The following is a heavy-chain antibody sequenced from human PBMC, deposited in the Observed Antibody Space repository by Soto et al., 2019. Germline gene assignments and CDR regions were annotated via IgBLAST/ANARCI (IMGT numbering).Heavy chain of an antibody. CDR3: ARDLTISSTDGPLDP. CDR1: GGSMGRYY. D-gene: IGHD1-1*01. V-gene: IGHV4-59*01. Sequence: SETLSLTCTVSGGSMGRYYWTWIRQPPGKGLEWIGNIHYTGSTNYNPSLKSRVTILLGTSTSQFSLKVSSVTAADTAVYYCARDLTISSTDGPLDPWGHGTLVTAPQ. J-gene: IGHJ5*02. CDR2: IHYTGST.